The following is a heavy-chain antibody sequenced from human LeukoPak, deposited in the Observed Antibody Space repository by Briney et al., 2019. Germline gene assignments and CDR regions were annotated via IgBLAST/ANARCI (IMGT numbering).Heavy chain of an antibody. CDR2: MSPKNGDT. Sequence: ASVKVSCKTSGYTFTNYDINWVRQATGQGLEWLGWMSPKNGDTGYAQKFQGRVTMTRVTSTNTAYMELTALTSEDTAVYYCARNPPRTGDFNSWGQGALVTVSS. V-gene: IGHV1-8*01. CDR3: ARNPPRTGDFNS. J-gene: IGHJ4*02. CDR1: GYTFTNYD. D-gene: IGHD7-27*01.